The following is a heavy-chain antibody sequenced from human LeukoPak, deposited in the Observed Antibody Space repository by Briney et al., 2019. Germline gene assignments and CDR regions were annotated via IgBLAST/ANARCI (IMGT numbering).Heavy chain of an antibody. D-gene: IGHD3-10*01. CDR3: ARLWFGEWYFDL. J-gene: IGHJ2*01. CDR2: IYYSGST. CDR1: GGSISSYY. V-gene: IGHV4-59*08. Sequence: SETLSLTCTVSGGSISSYYWSWIRQPPGKGLEWIGYIYYSGSTNYNPSLKSRVTISVDTSKNQFSLKLSSVTAADTAVYYCARLWFGEWYFDLWGRGTLVTVSS.